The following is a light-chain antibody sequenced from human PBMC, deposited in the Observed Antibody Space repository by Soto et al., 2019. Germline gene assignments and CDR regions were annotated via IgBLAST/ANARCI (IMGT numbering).Light chain of an antibody. V-gene: IGKV4-1*01. Sequence: DILLTQSPDSLAVSLGERATIHCKSRQSILYTSNNKSYLAWYQQKPGQPPKLLIYWASTRESGVPDRFSGSGSGTDFTLTISRLEPEDFAVYYCQQYGSSPPITFGQGTRLEV. CDR3: QQYGSSPPIT. CDR1: QSILYTSNNKSY. CDR2: WAS. J-gene: IGKJ5*01.